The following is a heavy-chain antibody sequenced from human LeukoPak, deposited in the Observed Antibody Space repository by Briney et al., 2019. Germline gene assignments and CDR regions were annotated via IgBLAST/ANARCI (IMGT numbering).Heavy chain of an antibody. CDR1: GDSINSYTYSSINSTTYY. J-gene: IGHJ6*03. V-gene: IGHV4-39*01. CDR2: IYYGGNT. Sequence: PSETLSLTCTLSGDSINSYTYSSINSTTYYWGWIRQAPGKGLEWLGNIYYGGNTYYNPSLKNRLTISVDTSKNQFSLRLSPVTATDTAVYYCARQIARGYGINFYYMDVWGKGTTVTVSS. D-gene: IGHD3-10*01. CDR3: ARQIARGYGINFYYMDV.